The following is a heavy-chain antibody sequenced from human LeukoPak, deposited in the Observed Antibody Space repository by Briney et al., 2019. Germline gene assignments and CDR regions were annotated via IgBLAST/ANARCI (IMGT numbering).Heavy chain of an antibody. CDR3: ARVVGIAAAGTPH. J-gene: IGHJ4*02. CDR1: GFTFSSYS. CDR2: ISSSSSYI. D-gene: IGHD6-13*01. Sequence: GGSLRLSCSASGFTFSSYSMNWVRQAPGKGLEWVSSISSSSSYIYYADSVRGRFTISRDNAKNSLYLQMNGLRAEDTAVYYCARVVGIAAAGTPHWGQGTLVTVSS. V-gene: IGHV3-21*01.